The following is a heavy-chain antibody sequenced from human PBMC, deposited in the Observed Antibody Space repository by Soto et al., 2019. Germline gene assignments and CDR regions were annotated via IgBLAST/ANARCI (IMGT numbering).Heavy chain of an antibody. CDR1: GFTFSSSA. CDR2: TSITGI. Sequence: QPGGSLRLSCAASGFTFSSSAMSWVRQAPGKGLEWVSTTSITGIYYTDSVKGRFTISRDNSKNTLYLQMNSLRVEDTAVYYCARLTASWGQGALVTVSS. J-gene: IGHJ5*02. V-gene: IGHV3-23*01. CDR3: ARLTAS.